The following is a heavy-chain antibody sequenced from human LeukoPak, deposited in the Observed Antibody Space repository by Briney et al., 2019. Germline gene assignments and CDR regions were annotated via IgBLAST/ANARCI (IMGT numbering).Heavy chain of an antibody. V-gene: IGHV4-34*01. CDR3: ARGRHYYDSSGYKKAFDI. CDR2: IKHSGST. Sequence: PETLSLTCAVYGGSLSGYYWSRIRQPPGKGPGWIGEIKHSGSTNYNPSLKSRVTISVDTSKNQFSLKLSSVTAADTAVYYCARGRHYYDSSGYKKAFDIWGQGTMVTVSS. J-gene: IGHJ3*02. D-gene: IGHD3-22*01. CDR1: GGSLSGYY.